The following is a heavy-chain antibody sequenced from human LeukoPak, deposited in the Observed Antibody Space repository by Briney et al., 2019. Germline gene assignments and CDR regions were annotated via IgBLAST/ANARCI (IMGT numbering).Heavy chain of an antibody. CDR3: AREYGSSTSCYEMYDY. CDR1: GGSISSYY. Sequence: SETLSLTCTVSGGSISSYYWSWIRQPAGKGLEWIGRIYTSGSTNYNPSLKSRVTMSVDTSKNQFSLKLSSVTAADTAVYYCAREYGSSTSCYEMYDYWGQGTLVTVSS. CDR2: IYTSGST. J-gene: IGHJ4*02. D-gene: IGHD2-2*01. V-gene: IGHV4-4*07.